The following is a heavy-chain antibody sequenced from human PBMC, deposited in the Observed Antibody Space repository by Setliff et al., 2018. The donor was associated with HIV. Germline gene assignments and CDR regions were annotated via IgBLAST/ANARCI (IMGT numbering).Heavy chain of an antibody. CDR3: AGAITFGGVIVH. Sequence: SETLSLTCAVYGGSFSGYYWSWIRQPPGKGLEWIGEINHSGSTNYNMSLWSRVTISLDASRNQFSLKLSSVTAADTAVYYCAGAITFGGVIVHWGQGTLVTVSS. CDR1: GGSFSGYY. CDR2: INHSGST. J-gene: IGHJ4*02. V-gene: IGHV4-34*01. D-gene: IGHD3-16*02.